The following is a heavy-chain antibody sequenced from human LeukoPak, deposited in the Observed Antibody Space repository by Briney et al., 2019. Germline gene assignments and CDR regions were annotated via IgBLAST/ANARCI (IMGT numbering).Heavy chain of an antibody. CDR1: GYTFTNYY. Sequence: GASVKVSCKASGYTFTNYYIHWVRQAPGQGLEWMGLINPGGGNTNYAQNFQGRVTMTRDTSASTVYMELSSLRSDDTAVYYCARDYDRTTRDYWGQGTLVTVSS. J-gene: IGHJ4*02. D-gene: IGHD3-3*01. CDR3: ARDYDRTTRDY. V-gene: IGHV1-46*01. CDR2: INPGGGNT.